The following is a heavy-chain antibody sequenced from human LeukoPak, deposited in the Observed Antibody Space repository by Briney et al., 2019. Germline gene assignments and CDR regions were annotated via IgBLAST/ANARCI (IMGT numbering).Heavy chain of an antibody. CDR3: VRCDNRDFDY. J-gene: IGHJ4*02. CDR1: GFTFSRYW. D-gene: IGHD3-10*01. V-gene: IGHV3-7*05. Sequence: QSGGSLRLSCAASGFTFSRYWMAWVRQAPGKGLEWVANIKQDGSDKYYVDSVKGRFTVSRDNAKNSLYLQMNSLRAEDTAVYYCVRCDNRDFDYWGQGTLVTVSS. CDR2: IKQDGSDK.